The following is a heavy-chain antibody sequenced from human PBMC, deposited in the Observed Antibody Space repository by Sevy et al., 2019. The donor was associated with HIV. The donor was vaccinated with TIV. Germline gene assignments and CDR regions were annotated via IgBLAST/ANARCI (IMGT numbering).Heavy chain of an antibody. D-gene: IGHD2-15*01. J-gene: IGHJ4*02. CDR1: GDSISSTKW. Sequence: SETLSLTCAVFGDSISSTKWWSWVRQPPGKGLEWIGEIYHSGRVNYNPSLKSRVSISVDKPTKQLSLRLSSVTTSDTAVDYCVSSLEEDAFCYDSWGQGTLVTVSS. CDR2: IYHSGRV. CDR3: VSSLEEDAFCYDS. V-gene: IGHV4-4*02.